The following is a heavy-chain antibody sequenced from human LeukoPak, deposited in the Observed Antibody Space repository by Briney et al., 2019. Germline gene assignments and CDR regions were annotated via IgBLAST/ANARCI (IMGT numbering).Heavy chain of an antibody. J-gene: IGHJ4*02. CDR3: ARRSANYATVDY. D-gene: IGHD4/OR15-4a*01. Sequence: SETLSLTCTVSGGSISSGSYYWSWIRQPAGKGLEWIGRIYTSGSTYYNPSLKSRVTISVDTSKNQFSLNLSSVTAADTAVYYCARRSANYATVDYWGQGTLVTVSS. CDR1: GGSISSGSYY. V-gene: IGHV4-61*02. CDR2: IYTSGST.